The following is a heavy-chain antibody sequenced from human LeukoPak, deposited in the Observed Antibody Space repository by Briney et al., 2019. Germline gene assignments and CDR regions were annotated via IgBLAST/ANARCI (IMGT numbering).Heavy chain of an antibody. V-gene: IGHV4-39*01. CDR2: IYNSGST. J-gene: IGHJ4*02. CDR3: ARMRGDSSCLDY. Sequence: SETLSLTCIVSGGTISSSSNYWVWIRQPPGKGPEWVGNIYNSGSTYYNPSLKSRVTISLDTSKSQFSLRLNSVTAADTAVYYCARMRGDSSCLDYWGQGTLVTVSS. D-gene: IGHD6-13*01. CDR1: GGTISSSSNY.